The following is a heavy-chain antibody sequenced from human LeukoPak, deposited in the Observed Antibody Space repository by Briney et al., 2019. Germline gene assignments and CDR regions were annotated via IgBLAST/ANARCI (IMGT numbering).Heavy chain of an antibody. CDR1: GGSISSYY. D-gene: IGHD4-17*01. J-gene: IGHJ4*02. Sequence: PSETLSLTCIVSGGSISSYYWSWIRQPPGKGLEWIGYIYYSGSTKYNPSLKSRVTMSVDTSKNQFSLKLSSVTAADTAVYYCTRTHDYGDYPTTYFDCWGQGTLVTVSS. CDR2: IYYSGST. CDR3: TRTHDYGDYPTTYFDC. V-gene: IGHV4-59*01.